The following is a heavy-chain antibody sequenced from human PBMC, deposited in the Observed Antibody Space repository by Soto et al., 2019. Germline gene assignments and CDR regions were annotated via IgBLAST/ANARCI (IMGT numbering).Heavy chain of an antibody. CDR1: GYSFTNYW. V-gene: IGHV5-51*01. CDR2: IYPGDSDT. Sequence: PGESLKISCKGSGYSFTNYWIGWVRQMPGKGLEWMGIIYPGDSDTRYSPSLQGQVTISADKSINTAYLQWSSLKASDTAMYYCARRDSSAYYNDFWGQGTLVTVSS. D-gene: IGHD3-22*01. CDR3: ARRDSSAYYNDF. J-gene: IGHJ4*02.